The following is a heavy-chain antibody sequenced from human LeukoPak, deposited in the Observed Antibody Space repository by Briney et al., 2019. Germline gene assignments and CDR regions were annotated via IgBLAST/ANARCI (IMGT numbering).Heavy chain of an antibody. CDR1: GGSINGYY. Sequence: SETLSLTCTVSGGSINGYYWSWIRQSPGKGLESLGYIYYTGSTNYNPSLKSRVTMSVDTSRNQFFLRLSSVTAADTAVYYCARHGDYYYYMDVWGKGTTVIISS. J-gene: IGHJ6*03. CDR2: IYYTGST. D-gene: IGHD5-24*01. CDR3: ARHGDYYYYMDV. V-gene: IGHV4-59*01.